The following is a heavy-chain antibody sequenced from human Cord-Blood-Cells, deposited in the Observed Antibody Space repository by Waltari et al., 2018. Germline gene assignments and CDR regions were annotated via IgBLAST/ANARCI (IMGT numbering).Heavy chain of an antibody. CDR1: GGTFSSYA. J-gene: IGHJ1*01. V-gene: IGHV1-69*06. CDR3: ARDRNPYDSSGYYYHEYFQH. Sequence: EVKKPGSSVKVSCKASGGTFSSYAISWVRQAPGQGLEWMGGIIPIFGTANYAQKFQGRVTITADKSTSTAYMELSSLRSEDTAVYYCARDRNPYDSSGYYYHEYFQHWGQGTLVTVSS. D-gene: IGHD3-22*01. CDR2: IIPIFGTA.